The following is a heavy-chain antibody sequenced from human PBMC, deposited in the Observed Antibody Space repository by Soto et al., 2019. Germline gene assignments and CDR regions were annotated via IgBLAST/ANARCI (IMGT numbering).Heavy chain of an antibody. D-gene: IGHD3-22*01. CDR3: AKDTYYHDSSGYYVFDY. CDR2: ISYDGSNK. Sequence: QVQLVESGGGVVQPGRSLRLSCADSGFTFTDYGMHWVRQAPGTGLEWVAVISYDGSNKNYADSVKGRFTISRDNSKNTLYLQMNSLRAEDTAVYYCAKDTYYHDSSGYYVFDYWGQGTLVTVSS. CDR1: GFTFTDYG. V-gene: IGHV3-30*18. J-gene: IGHJ4*02.